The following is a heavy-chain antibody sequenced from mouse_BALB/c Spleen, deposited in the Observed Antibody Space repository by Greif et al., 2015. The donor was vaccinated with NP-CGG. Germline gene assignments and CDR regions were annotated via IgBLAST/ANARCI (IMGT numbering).Heavy chain of an antibody. J-gene: IGHJ4*01. CDR2: ISDGGSYT. CDR1: GFTFSDYY. Sequence: LVASVGGFLQPGGSLKLSCAASGFTFSDYYMYWVRHTPEKRLEWVATISDGGSYTYYPDSVKGRFTISRDNAKNNLYLQMSSQKSEDTAMYYCASMDYWGQGTSVTVSS. V-gene: IGHV5-4*02. CDR3: ASMDY.